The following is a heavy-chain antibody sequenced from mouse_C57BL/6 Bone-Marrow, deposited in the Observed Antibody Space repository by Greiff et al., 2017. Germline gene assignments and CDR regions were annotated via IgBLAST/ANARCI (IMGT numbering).Heavy chain of an antibody. V-gene: IGHV1-55*01. CDR2: IYPGSGST. Sequence: QVQLQQPGAELVKPGASVKMSCKASGYTFTSYWITWVKQRPGQGLEWIGDIYPGSGSTNYNEKFKSKATLTVDTSSSTAYMQLSSLTSEDSAVYYCAGYYGNLAGFAYWGQGTLVTVSA. CDR3: AGYYGNLAGFAY. J-gene: IGHJ3*01. CDR1: GYTFTSYW. D-gene: IGHD2-1*01.